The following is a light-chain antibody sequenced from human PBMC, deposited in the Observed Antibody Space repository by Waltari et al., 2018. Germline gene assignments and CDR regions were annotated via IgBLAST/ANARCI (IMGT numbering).Light chain of an antibody. V-gene: IGKV3D-15*01. CDR2: GAS. Sequence: EIVMTQSPATLSLSPGEGATLSCRASQSVSSSLAWYQQKPGQAPRLLIYGASSRATGIPDRFSGSGSGTEFTLTISSLEPEDVAVYYCQQNSNWPQFGQGTKVEIK. J-gene: IGKJ1*01. CDR1: QSVSSS. CDR3: QQNSNWPQ.